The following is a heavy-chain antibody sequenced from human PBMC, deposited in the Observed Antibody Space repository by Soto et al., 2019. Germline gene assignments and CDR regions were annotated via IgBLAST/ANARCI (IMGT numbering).Heavy chain of an antibody. J-gene: IGHJ4*02. CDR3: AGGVAGSGPFTRELPDH. CDR1: GNTFTYRY. D-gene: IGHD2-15*01. CDR2: ITPFSGDV. Sequence: SVKVSCKALGNTFTYRYLHWVRQAPGQALEWMGWITPFSGDVHYAQKFQERVTITRDRSINTAYMQMSSLRSEDTAMYFCAGGVAGSGPFTRELPDHWGQGTLVNVFS. V-gene: IGHV1-45*02.